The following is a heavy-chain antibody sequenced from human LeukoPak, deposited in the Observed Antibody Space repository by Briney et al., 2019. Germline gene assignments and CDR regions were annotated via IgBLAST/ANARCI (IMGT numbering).Heavy chain of an antibody. CDR1: GFTFNSYG. J-gene: IGHJ4*02. V-gene: IGHV3-21*04. D-gene: IGHD3-22*01. CDR2: ISSSTSYI. CDR3: AAAGRRYYDRSGYYY. Sequence: PGGSLRLSCAASGFTFNSYGMNWVRQAPGKGLEWVSSISSSTSYIYYADSVKGRFTISRDNAKNSLYLQMNSLRAEDTALYYCAAAGRRYYDRSGYYYWGQGTLVTVSS.